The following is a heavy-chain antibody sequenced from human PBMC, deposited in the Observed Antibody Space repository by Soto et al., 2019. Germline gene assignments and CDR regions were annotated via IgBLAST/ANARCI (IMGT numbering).Heavy chain of an antibody. CDR2: IYYSGST. D-gene: IGHD6-13*01. J-gene: IGHJ5*02. Sequence: SETLSLTCTVSGGSISSYYWSWIRQPPGKGLEWIGYIYYSGSTNYNPSLKSRVTISVDTSKNQFSLKLSSVTAADTAVYYCARSLSIAAAGTRWFDPWGQGTLVTVPS. CDR3: ARSLSIAAAGTRWFDP. CDR1: GGSISSYY. V-gene: IGHV4-59*01.